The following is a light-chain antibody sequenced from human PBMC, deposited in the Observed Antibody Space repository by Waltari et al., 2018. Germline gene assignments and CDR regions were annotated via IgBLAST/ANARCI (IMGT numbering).Light chain of an antibody. J-gene: IGLJ2*01. Sequence: QPVLTQPPSASASLGASFTLTRPLPSGSRNYKMDASHHTPGQGPRFVLRVGTGGIVGSKGDGIPDRFSVLGSGLNRYLTIRNVQEEDESDYHCGSDLGRGSDFLYVFGGGTKLTVL. CDR1: SGSRNYK. CDR2: VGTGGIVG. CDR3: GSDLGRGSDFLYV. V-gene: IGLV9-49*01.